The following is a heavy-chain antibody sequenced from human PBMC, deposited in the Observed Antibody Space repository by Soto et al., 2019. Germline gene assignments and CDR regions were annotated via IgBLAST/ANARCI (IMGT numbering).Heavy chain of an antibody. J-gene: IGHJ4*02. D-gene: IGHD3-22*01. CDR1: EFTFSNYA. CDR3: AKNPGYYYDSTGYHFDY. CDR2: ISYGGGTT. V-gene: IGHV3-23*01. Sequence: PGGSLSLSCAASEFTFSNYAMSWVRQAPGKGLEWVSAISYGGGTTYYADSVKGRFTISRDNSKNTLYLQMNSLRAEDTAVYYCAKNPGYYYDSTGYHFDYWGQGTLVTAPQ.